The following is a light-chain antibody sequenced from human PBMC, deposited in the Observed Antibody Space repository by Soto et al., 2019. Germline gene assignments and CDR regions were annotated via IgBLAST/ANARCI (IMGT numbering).Light chain of an antibody. CDR1: SSDVGSYNL. V-gene: IGLV2-23*01. CDR3: CSYKGTTNYV. J-gene: IGLJ1*01. CDR2: EGG. Sequence: QSALTQPASVSGSPGQSITISCTGTSSDVGSYNLVSWYQQLPGQAPKLLIYEGGKRPSGVSNRFSDSNSGNTASLTISGLQAEDEADYHCCSYKGTTNYVFGTGTKVTVL.